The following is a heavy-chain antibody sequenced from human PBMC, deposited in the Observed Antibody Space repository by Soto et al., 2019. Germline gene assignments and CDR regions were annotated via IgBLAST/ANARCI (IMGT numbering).Heavy chain of an antibody. V-gene: IGHV4-59*11. J-gene: IGHJ6*02. Sequence: PSETLSLTCNVSADSMTSHYWSWIRQPPGKGLEWIGHIYNSGFTNYNPSLEGRVTISVDTSRNYFSLKVRSVTTADTAVYYCARLERTVTGYYYYYGVDVWGQGTTVTVSS. D-gene: IGHD4-17*01. CDR2: IYNSGFT. CDR1: ADSMTSHY. CDR3: ARLERTVTGYYYYYGVDV.